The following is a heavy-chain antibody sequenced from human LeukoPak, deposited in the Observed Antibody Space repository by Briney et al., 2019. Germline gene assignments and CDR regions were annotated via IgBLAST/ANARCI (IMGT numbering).Heavy chain of an antibody. Sequence: PSETLSLTCGVSGDSILSNYWSWIRQPAGKGLEWIGHIYGSGNTNYNPSLKSRVTMSVDNSKNQFSLKLSSVTAADTAVYYCARRSGSGYYYYWGQGTLVTVSS. J-gene: IGHJ4*02. CDR3: ARRSGSGYYYY. CDR1: GDSILSNY. V-gene: IGHV4-4*07. D-gene: IGHD3-22*01. CDR2: IYGSGNT.